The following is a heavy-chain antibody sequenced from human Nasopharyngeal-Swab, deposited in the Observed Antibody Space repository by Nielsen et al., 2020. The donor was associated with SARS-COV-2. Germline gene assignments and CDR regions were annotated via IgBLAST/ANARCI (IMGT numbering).Heavy chain of an antibody. J-gene: IGHJ6*03. V-gene: IGHV4-59*08. D-gene: IGHD6-13*01. CDR1: GGSISSYY. CDR3: ARLVAAPYYYYMDV. Sequence: SETLYLTCTVSGGSISSYYWSWIRQPPGKGLEWIGYIYYSGSTNYNPSLKSRVTISVDTSKNQFSLKLSSVTAADTAVYYCARLVAAPYYYYMDVWGKGTTVTVSS. CDR2: IYYSGST.